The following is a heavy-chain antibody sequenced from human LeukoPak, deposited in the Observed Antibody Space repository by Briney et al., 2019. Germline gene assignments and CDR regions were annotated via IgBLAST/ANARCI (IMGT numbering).Heavy chain of an antibody. V-gene: IGHV3-48*03. CDR3: ARNYVWGSYRAYYFDY. CDR1: GFTFSSYE. D-gene: IGHD3-16*02. CDR2: ISSSGSTI. Sequence: GGSLRLSCAASGFTFSSYEMNWVRQAPGKGLEWVSYISSSGSTIYYADSVKGRFTISRDNAKNSLYLQMNSLRAEDTAVYYCARNYVWGSYRAYYFDYWGQGTLVTVSS. J-gene: IGHJ4*02.